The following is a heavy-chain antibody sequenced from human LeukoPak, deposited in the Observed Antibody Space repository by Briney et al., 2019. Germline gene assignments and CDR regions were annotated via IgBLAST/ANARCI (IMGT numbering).Heavy chain of an antibody. J-gene: IGHJ4*02. CDR2: IYTSGST. Sequence: SETLSLTCTVSGGSISSGSYYWSWIREPAGKGLEWIGRIYTSGSTNYNPSLKSRVTISVDTSKNQFSLKLSSVTAADTAVYYCARGFITGFDYWGQGTLVTVSS. CDR3: ARGFITGFDY. CDR1: GGSISSGSYY. V-gene: IGHV4-61*02.